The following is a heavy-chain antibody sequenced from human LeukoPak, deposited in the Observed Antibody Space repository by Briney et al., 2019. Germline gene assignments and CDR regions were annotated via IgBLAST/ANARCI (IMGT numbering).Heavy chain of an antibody. CDR3: ARGENYYFHTDV. D-gene: IGHD2/OR15-2a*01. CDR2: LYSGGDT. V-gene: IGHV3-66*02. Sequence: PGGSLRLSCAASGFSVSDSYMSWVRQAPGKGLEWVSILYSGGDTYHSASVRGRFTISRDNSKNTLYLQMNTLSAADTAVYFCARGENYYFHTDVWGKGATVTVSS. CDR1: GFSVSDSY. J-gene: IGHJ6*03.